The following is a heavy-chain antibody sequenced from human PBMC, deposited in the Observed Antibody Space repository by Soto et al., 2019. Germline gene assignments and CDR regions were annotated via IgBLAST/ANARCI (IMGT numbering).Heavy chain of an antibody. D-gene: IGHD5-18*01. Sequence: PGGSLRLSCAASGFTFTSYAMSWVRQAPGKGLEWVSANSGSGGSTYYADSVKGRFTITRDNSKNTLYLQMNSLRPEDTAVYYCAKHQGYSYGHPYYFDYWGQGTLVTGSS. J-gene: IGHJ4*02. CDR2: NSGSGGST. CDR3: AKHQGYSYGHPYYFDY. CDR1: GFTFTSYA. V-gene: IGHV3-23*01.